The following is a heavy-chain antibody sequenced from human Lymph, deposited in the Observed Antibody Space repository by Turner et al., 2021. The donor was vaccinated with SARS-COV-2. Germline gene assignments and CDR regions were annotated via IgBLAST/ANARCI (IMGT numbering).Heavy chain of an antibody. J-gene: IGHJ3*02. CDR2: IYIGGTT. V-gene: IGHV3-53*02. Sequence: EVQLVTTGGGLISPGGSLRLSCAASGFTVSSNYMSWVRQAPGKGLRWVSVIYIGGTTYYADSVKSRFTISRDNSKTTLYLQMNSLRAEDTAVYYCARDLGPLAFDIWGQGTMVTVSS. CDR1: GFTVSSNY. CDR3: ARDLGPLAFDI.